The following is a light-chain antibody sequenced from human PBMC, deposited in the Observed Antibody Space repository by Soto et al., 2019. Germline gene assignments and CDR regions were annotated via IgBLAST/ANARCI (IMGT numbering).Light chain of an antibody. Sequence: EVELTQSPGTLSLSPGERATLSCRASQSVSSSHLAWYQQKRGQAPRLLIYDVSNRATGIPARFSGSGSGTDFTLAITSLEPEDFAVYFCHQRYNWPRVTFGQGTRL. CDR1: QSVSSSH. CDR3: HQRYNWPRVT. V-gene: IGKV3D-20*02. CDR2: DVS. J-gene: IGKJ5*01.